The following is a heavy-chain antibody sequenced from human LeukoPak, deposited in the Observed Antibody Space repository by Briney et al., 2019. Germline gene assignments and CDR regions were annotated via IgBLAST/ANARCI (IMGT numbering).Heavy chain of an antibody. D-gene: IGHD2-15*01. J-gene: IGHJ4*02. V-gene: IGHV3-21*01. Sequence: GGSLRLSCAASGFTFSSYSMNWVRQAPGKGLEWVSSISGSSSYIYYTDWVKGRFTISRDNAKNSLYLQMNSLRAEDTAVYYCARGAVPPLDCSGGSCYSGDYWGQGTLVTVSS. CDR3: ARGAVPPLDCSGGSCYSGDY. CDR2: ISGSSSYI. CDR1: GFTFSSYS.